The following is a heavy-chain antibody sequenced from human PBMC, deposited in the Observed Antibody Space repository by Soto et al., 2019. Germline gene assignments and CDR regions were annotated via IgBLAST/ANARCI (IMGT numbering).Heavy chain of an antibody. D-gene: IGHD6-13*01. CDR2: ISSSSTI. V-gene: IGHV3-48*01. Sequence: GGSLRLSCAASGFTFSSYSMNWVRQAPGKGLEWVSYISSSSTIYYADSVKGRFTISRDNAKNSLYLQMNSLRAEDTAVYYCALRAGPLGGQGTLVTVSS. J-gene: IGHJ4*02. CDR3: ALRAGPL. CDR1: GFTFSSYS.